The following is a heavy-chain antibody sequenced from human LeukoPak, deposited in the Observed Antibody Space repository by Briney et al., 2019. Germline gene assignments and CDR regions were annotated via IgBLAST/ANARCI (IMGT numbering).Heavy chain of an antibody. D-gene: IGHD3-22*01. CDR2: IYYSGST. J-gene: IGHJ4*02. Sequence: KSSETLSLTCTVSGGSISSYYWSWIRQPPGKGLEWIRYIYYSGSTNYNPSLKSRVTISVDTSKNQFSLKLSSVTAADTAVYYCARDGRRYYDSSGYRYFDYWGQGTLVTVSS. CDR1: GGSISSYY. V-gene: IGHV4-59*01. CDR3: ARDGRRYYDSSGYRYFDY.